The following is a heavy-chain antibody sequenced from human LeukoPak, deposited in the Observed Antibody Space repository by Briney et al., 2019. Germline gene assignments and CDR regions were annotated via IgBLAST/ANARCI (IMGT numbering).Heavy chain of an antibody. CDR1: GFTFSSYG. D-gene: IGHD2-21*01. V-gene: IGHV3-33*01. CDR3: AARGDALDY. CDR2: IWYDGSNK. Sequence: GGSLRLPCAASGFTFSSYGMHWVRQAPGKGLEWVAVIWYDGSNKYYADSVKGRFTISRDNSKNTLYLQMNSLRAEDTAVYYCAARGDALDYWGQGTLVTVSS. J-gene: IGHJ4*02.